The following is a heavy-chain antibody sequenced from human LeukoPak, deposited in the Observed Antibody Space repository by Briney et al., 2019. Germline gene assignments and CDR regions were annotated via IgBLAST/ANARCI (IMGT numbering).Heavy chain of an antibody. J-gene: IGHJ6*02. CDR3: AKDIVAYSYYYGVDV. CDR1: GFTFYNYA. CDR2: ISWNSGII. D-gene: IGHD3-16*01. Sequence: PGGSLRLSCVASGFTFYNYAMHWVRQAPGKGLEWVSGISWNSGIIAYADSVKGRFTISRDNAKNSLYLQMNSLRTEDTALYYCAKDIVAYSYYYGVDVWGQGTTVTVSS. V-gene: IGHV3-9*01.